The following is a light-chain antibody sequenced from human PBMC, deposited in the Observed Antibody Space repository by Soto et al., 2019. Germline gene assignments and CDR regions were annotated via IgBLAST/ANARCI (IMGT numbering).Light chain of an antibody. J-gene: IGKJ1*01. CDR3: QQYNSYPWT. Sequence: DIQMTQSPSTLSASIGDRVTITCRASQSINTWLAWYQQKPGKAPELLIYDAFSLESGVPSRFSGYGSGTEFTLTISSLQPDDLATYYCQQYNSYPWTFGQGTTVDIK. V-gene: IGKV1-5*01. CDR2: DAF. CDR1: QSINTW.